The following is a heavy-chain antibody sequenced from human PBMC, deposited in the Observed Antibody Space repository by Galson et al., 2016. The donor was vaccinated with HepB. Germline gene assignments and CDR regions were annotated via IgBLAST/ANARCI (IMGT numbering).Heavy chain of an antibody. J-gene: IGHJ4*02. CDR1: GFTFSSYA. Sequence: SLRLSCAASGFTFSSYAMTWVRQAPGKGLEWVSTISASGDTTYYADSVKGRFTISRDNARSSLYLQMNSLRADDTAVYYCVRDRLGELLSEGDYWGQGTLVTVSS. CDR3: VRDRLGELLSEGDY. V-gene: IGHV3-23*01. D-gene: IGHD3-10*01. CDR2: ISASGDTT.